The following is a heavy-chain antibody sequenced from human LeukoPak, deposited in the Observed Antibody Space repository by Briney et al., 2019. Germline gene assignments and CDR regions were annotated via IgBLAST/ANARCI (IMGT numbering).Heavy chain of an antibody. D-gene: IGHD2-15*01. CDR2: INNDGSST. CDR1: GFTFSSYW. J-gene: IGHJ4*02. Sequence: GGSLRLSCAASGFTFSSYWMHWVRPAPGKGLVWVSHINNDGSSTSYADSVKGRFTISRDNAKNTLYLQMNSLRTEDTAVYYCACYGIAPPYWGQGTLVTVSS. CDR3: ACYGIAPPY. V-gene: IGHV3-74*01.